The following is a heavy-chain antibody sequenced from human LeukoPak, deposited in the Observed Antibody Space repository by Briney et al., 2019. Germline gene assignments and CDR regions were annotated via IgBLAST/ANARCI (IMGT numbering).Heavy chain of an antibody. CDR3: TTRGGSFSIFDY. J-gene: IGHJ4*02. Sequence: PGGSLRLSCAASGFTFSNAWMNWVRQAPGKGLEWVGRIKSKSYGGTTDYAAPVKGRFTISRDDSKNTLYLQMNSLKTEDTAVYYCTTRGGSFSIFDYWGQGTLVTVSS. D-gene: IGHD1-26*01. CDR2: IKSKSYGGTT. V-gene: IGHV3-15*01. CDR1: GFTFSNAW.